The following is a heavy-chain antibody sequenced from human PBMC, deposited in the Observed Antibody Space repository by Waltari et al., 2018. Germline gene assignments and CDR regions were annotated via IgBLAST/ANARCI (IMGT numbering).Heavy chain of an antibody. V-gene: IGHV1-46*01. D-gene: IGHD3-10*01. J-gene: IGHJ3*02. CDR2: INPSGGST. CDR1: GYTFTSYY. CDR3: ARDTEAKYYYGSGSSDAFDI. Sequence: QVQLVQSGAEVKKPGASVKVSCKASGYTFTSYYMHWVRQAPGQGLEWMGIINPSGGSTSYEQKCQGRVTMTRDTFTSTVYMELSSLRSEDTAVYYCARDTEAKYYYGSGSSDAFDIWGQGTMVTVSS.